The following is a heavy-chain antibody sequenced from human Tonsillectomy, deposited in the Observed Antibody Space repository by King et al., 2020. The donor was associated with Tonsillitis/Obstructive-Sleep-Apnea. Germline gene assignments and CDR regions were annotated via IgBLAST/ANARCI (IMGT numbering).Heavy chain of an antibody. J-gene: IGHJ4*02. V-gene: IGHV4-34*01. Sequence: VQLPQWGAGLLKPSETLSLTCAVYGGSFSGYYWSWIRQPPGKGLEWIGEINHSGSTNYNPSLKSRVTISVDTSKNQFSLNLSSVTAADTAVYYCASGGGSWFDYWGQGTLVTVSS. D-gene: IGHD1-26*01. CDR1: GGSFSGYY. CDR3: ASGGGSWFDY. CDR2: INHSGST.